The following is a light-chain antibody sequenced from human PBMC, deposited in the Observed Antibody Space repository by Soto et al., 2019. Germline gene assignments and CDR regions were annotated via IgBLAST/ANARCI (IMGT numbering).Light chain of an antibody. CDR1: QSVSSY. CDR3: QQGSNWPPGLT. J-gene: IGKJ4*01. CDR2: DAS. V-gene: IGKV3-11*01. Sequence: DIVLTQSPATLSLSPGERATLSCRASQSVSSYLSWYQQKPGQAPRLLIYDASVRTTGIPTRFSCSGCGTDSDLTISIREPEDVAVYDCQQGSNWPPGLTFGGGTKVEIK.